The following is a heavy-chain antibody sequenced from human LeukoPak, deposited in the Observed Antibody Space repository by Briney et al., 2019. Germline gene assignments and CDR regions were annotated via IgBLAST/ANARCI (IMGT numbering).Heavy chain of an antibody. J-gene: IGHJ4*02. Sequence: GRSLRLSCAASGFTFSSYGMHWVRQAPGKGLEGVAVIWYDGSNKYYADSVKGRFTISRDNSKNTLYLQMNSLRAEDTAVYYCARAIGCSGGSCEGALDYWGQGTLVTVSS. CDR1: GFTFSSYG. V-gene: IGHV3-33*01. CDR3: ARAIGCSGGSCEGALDY. D-gene: IGHD2-15*01. CDR2: IWYDGSNK.